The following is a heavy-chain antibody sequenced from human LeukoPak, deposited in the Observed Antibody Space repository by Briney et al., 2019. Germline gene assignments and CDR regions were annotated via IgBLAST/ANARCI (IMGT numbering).Heavy chain of an antibody. J-gene: IGHJ3*02. CDR1: GGSISSYY. CDR2: IYYSGST. CDR3: ATDRYSYGYLWGAFDI. Sequence: PSETLSLTCTVSGGSISSYYWSWIRQPPGMGLEWIGYIYYSGSTNYNPSLKSRVTISVDTSKNQFSLKLSSVTAADTAVYYCATDRYSYGYLWGAFDIWGQGTMVTVSS. V-gene: IGHV4-59*01. D-gene: IGHD5-18*01.